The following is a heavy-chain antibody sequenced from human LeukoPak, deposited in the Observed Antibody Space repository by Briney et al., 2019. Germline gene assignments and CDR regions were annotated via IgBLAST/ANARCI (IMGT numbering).Heavy chain of an antibody. CDR2: INPNSGGT. Sequence: ASVKVSCKASGYTFTGYYMHWVRQAPGQGLEWMGWINPNSGGTNYAQKFQGRVTMTRDTSISTACMELSRLRSDDTAVYYCARAAQYCSSTSCYDYWGQGTLVTVSS. CDR3: ARAAQYCSSTSCYDY. D-gene: IGHD2-2*01. V-gene: IGHV1-2*02. J-gene: IGHJ4*02. CDR1: GYTFTGYY.